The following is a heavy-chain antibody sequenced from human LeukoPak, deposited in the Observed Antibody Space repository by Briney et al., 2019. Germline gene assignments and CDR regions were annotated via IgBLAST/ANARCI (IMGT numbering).Heavy chain of an antibody. D-gene: IGHD3-22*01. Sequence: PGGSLRLSCAASGFPFAPFWMTWVRQAPGKGPEFVATMNRDGSEVAYGDSVRDRFTISRDNAKNSLYLQMYSLRAEDTAVYYCARGIDEWLYLYYWGQGALGSVSS. J-gene: IGHJ4*02. V-gene: IGHV3-7*04. CDR1: GFPFAPFW. CDR3: ARGIDEWLYLYY. CDR2: MNRDGSEV.